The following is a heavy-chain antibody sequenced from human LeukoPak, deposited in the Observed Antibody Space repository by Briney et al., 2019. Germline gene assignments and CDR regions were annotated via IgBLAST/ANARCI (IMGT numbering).Heavy chain of an antibody. CDR2: FSSSGSTI. CDR3: ARDGYYYDSSGYPPDY. Sequence: KTGGSLRLSCAASGFTFSDYYMSWIRQAPGKGLEWVSYFSSSGSTIYYADSVKGRFTISRDNAKNSLYLQMNSLRAEDTAVYYCARDGYYYDSSGYPPDYWGQGTLVTVSS. J-gene: IGHJ4*02. V-gene: IGHV3-11*04. CDR1: GFTFSDYY. D-gene: IGHD3-22*01.